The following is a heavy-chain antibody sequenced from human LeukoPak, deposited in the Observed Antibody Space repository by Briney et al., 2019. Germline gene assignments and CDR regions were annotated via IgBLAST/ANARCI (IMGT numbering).Heavy chain of an antibody. V-gene: IGHV4-59*12. J-gene: IGHJ6*02. Sequence: SETLSLTCTVSGGSIRGYYWSWIRQPPGKGLEWIGYIHYSGSTNFNPSLKSRVTMSVDTSKNQFSLKLSSVTAADTAVYYCAMDTAMVDYYYGMHVWGQGTTVTVSS. D-gene: IGHD5-18*01. CDR1: GGSIRGYY. CDR3: AMDTAMVDYYYGMHV. CDR2: IHYSGST.